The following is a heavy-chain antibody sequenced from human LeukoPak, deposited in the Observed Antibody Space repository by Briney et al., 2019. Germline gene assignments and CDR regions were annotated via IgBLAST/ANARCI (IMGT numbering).Heavy chain of an antibody. CDR3: AKGSGGYSYGHFDY. CDR1: GFTFSVYT. J-gene: IGHJ4*02. D-gene: IGHD5-18*01. V-gene: IGHV3-30*04. CDR2: ISYDGSNK. Sequence: SGGSLRLSCAASGFTFSVYTIHWARQAPGKGLEWVAVISYDGSNKYYADSVKGRFTISRDNSKNTLYLQMNSLRAEDTAVYYCAKGSGGYSYGHFDYWGQGTLVTVSS.